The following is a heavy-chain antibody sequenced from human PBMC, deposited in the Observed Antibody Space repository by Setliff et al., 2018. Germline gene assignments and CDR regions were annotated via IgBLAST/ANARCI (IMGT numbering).Heavy chain of an antibody. Sequence: SETLSLTCTVSGGSIGSSSYYWGWIRQPPGKGLEWIGSIYYSGSTYYNPSLKSRVTISVDTSKNQFSLKLSSVTAADTAVYYCARRRLYSSSWFEGAFDIWGQGTMVTVSS. D-gene: IGHD6-13*01. V-gene: IGHV4-39*01. CDR2: IYYSGST. CDR3: ARRRLYSSSWFEGAFDI. J-gene: IGHJ3*02. CDR1: GGSIGSSSYY.